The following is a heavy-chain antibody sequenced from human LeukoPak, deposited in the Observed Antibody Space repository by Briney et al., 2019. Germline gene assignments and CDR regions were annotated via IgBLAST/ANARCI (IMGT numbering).Heavy chain of an antibody. D-gene: IGHD5-18*01. Sequence: LRASVKVSCKASGYTFTNYGINWVRQAPGQGLEWMGWIIPIFGTANYAQKFQGRVTITTDESTSTAYMELSSLRSEDTAVYYCASVVDTAMVKRGYFDYWGQGTLVTVSS. CDR2: IIPIFGTA. CDR3: ASVVDTAMVKRGYFDY. J-gene: IGHJ4*02. CDR1: GYTFTNYG. V-gene: IGHV1-69*05.